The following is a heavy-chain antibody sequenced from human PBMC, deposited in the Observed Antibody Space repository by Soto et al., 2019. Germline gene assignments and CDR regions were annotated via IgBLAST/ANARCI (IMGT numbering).Heavy chain of an antibody. CDR1: GGSISSSSYY. V-gene: IGHV4-39*01. D-gene: IGHD6-19*01. CDR2: IYYSGST. Sequence: SETLSLTCTVSGGSISSSSYYWGWIRQPPGKGLEWIGSIYYSGSTYYNPSLKSRVTISVDTSKNQFSLKLSSVTAADTAVYYCARTFEWLVDWFDPWGQGTLVTVSS. CDR3: ARTFEWLVDWFDP. J-gene: IGHJ5*02.